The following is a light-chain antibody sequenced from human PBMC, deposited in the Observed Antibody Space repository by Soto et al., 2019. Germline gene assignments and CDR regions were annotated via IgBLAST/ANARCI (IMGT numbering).Light chain of an antibody. V-gene: IGKV3-20*01. Sequence: TQSPPILSVSPGKIATFSCRASQSVGINVAWYQQKPGQAPRLLIYGASTRATGSPDRFSGSGSGTDFTLTISRLEPEDFAVYYCHQYGTSVGTFGQGTKVDIK. CDR1: QSVGIN. J-gene: IGKJ1*01. CDR2: GAS. CDR3: HQYGTSVGT.